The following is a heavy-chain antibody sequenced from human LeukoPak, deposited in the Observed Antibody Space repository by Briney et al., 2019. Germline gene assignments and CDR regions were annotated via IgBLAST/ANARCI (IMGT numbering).Heavy chain of an antibody. D-gene: IGHD3-10*01. CDR1: GGTFSSYA. Sequence: GASVKVSCKASGGTFSSYAISWVRQAPGQGLEWMGRIIPIFGTANYAQKFQGRATITTDESTSTAYMELSSLRSEDTAVYYCASSEWGTWFGESEPKFDYWGQGTLVTVSS. CDR2: IIPIFGTA. CDR3: ASSEWGTWFGESEPKFDY. V-gene: IGHV1-69*05. J-gene: IGHJ4*02.